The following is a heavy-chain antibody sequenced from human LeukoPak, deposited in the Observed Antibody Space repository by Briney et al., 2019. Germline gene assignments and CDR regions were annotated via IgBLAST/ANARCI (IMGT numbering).Heavy chain of an antibody. Sequence: GSSVKVSCKASGGTFSSYAISWVRQAPGQGLEWMGGISAYNGNTNYAQKLQGRVTMTTDTSTSTAYMELRSLRSDDTAVYYCARDRPYGMDVWGQGTTVTVSS. V-gene: IGHV1-18*01. J-gene: IGHJ6*02. CDR1: GGTFSSYA. CDR2: ISAYNGNT. CDR3: ARDRPYGMDV.